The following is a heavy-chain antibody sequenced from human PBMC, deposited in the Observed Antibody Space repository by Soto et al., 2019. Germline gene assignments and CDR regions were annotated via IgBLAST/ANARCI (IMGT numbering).Heavy chain of an antibody. CDR3: VRDGGDCGYRRTYYYYKGLDV. CDR1: GYTFTSYG. J-gene: IGHJ6*02. Sequence: GASVKVSCKASGYTFTSYGISWVRQAPGQGLEWMGWISGYNGKTNYAQKVQDRVTMTTDTSTSTVYMELRSLRSDDTSVYYCVRDGGDCGYRRTYYYYKGLDVWGQGTTVTVSS. D-gene: IGHD2-21*02. CDR2: ISGYNGKT. V-gene: IGHV1-18*04.